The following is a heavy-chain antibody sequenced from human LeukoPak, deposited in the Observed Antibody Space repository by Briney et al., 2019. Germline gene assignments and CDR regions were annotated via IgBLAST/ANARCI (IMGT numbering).Heavy chain of an antibody. CDR1: GGTFSCYA. D-gene: IGHD6-13*01. CDR3: ARVEQLSSSWYGNYYYYYGMDV. J-gene: IGHJ6*02. CDR2: IIPIFGTA. V-gene: IGHV1-69*01. Sequence: GSSVKVSCKASGGTFSCYAISWVRQAPGQGLEWMGGIIPIFGTANYAQKFQGRVTITADESTSTAYMELSSLRSEDTAVYYCARVEQLSSSWYGNYYYYYGMDVWGQGTTVTVSS.